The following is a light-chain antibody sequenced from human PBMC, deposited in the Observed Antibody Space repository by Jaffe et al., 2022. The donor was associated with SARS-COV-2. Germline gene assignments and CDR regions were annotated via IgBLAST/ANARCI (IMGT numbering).Light chain of an antibody. V-gene: IGKV3-20*01. CDR2: GAS. J-gene: IGKJ2*01. Sequence: EIVLTQSPGTLSLSPGERATLSCRASQSVSESLVWYQQKPGQAPRLLIYGASSRATGIPDRFSGSGSETDFTLTISRLEPEDLAVYYCQQHFRTPYTFGQGTRLQIK. CDR3: QQHFRTPYT. CDR1: QSVSES.